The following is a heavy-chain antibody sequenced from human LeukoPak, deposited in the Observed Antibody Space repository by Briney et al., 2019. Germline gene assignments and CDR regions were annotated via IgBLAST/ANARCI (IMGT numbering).Heavy chain of an antibody. CDR2: IYHSGST. Sequence: SETLSHTCTVSGYSISSGYYWGWIRQPPGKGLEWIGSIYHSGSTYYNPSLKSRVTISVDTSKNQFSLKLSSVTAADTAVYYCARVDSRNFDYWGQGTLVTVSS. J-gene: IGHJ4*02. D-gene: IGHD3-22*01. CDR3: ARVDSRNFDY. CDR1: GYSISSGYY. V-gene: IGHV4-38-2*02.